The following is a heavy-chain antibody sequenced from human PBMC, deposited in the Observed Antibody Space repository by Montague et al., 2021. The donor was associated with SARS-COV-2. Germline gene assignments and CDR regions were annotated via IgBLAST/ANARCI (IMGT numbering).Heavy chain of an antibody. Sequence: SETLSLTCTVYRDSVTTYGGPIAGYLSSWIRQPAGNGLQCLGRIYANGNFDYNPSLNSRVSMSMDTSKQEFSMRLISVTAADTAVYYCARDAYYFGPGRENRGAFDSWGQGILVTVSS. J-gene: IGHJ5*01. CDR1: GGPIAGYL. V-gene: IGHV4-4*07. D-gene: IGHD2/OR15-2a*01. CDR2: IYANGNF. CDR3: ARDAYYFGPGRENRGAFDS.